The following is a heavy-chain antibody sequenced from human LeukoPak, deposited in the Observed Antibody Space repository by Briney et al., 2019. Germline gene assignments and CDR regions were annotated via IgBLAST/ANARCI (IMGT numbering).Heavy chain of an antibody. CDR3: ARRGSGSYSHYDY. CDR2: IYPGDSDT. CDR1: GYYFPSYW. Sequence: GESLQISCKGSGYYFPSYWIGWVRQMPGEGPEWMGIIYPGDSDTRYRPSFQGQVTFSADKSVSTAYLHWSSLKASDTGMYYCARRGSGSYSHYDYWGQGTLVTVSS. D-gene: IGHD1-26*01. J-gene: IGHJ4*02. V-gene: IGHV5-51*01.